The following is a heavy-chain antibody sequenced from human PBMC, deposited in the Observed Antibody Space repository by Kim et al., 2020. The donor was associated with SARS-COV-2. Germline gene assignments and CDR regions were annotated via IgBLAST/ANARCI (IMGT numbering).Heavy chain of an antibody. CDR1: GGSISSGGYY. V-gene: IGHV4-31*03. J-gene: IGHJ6*02. CDR3: ARVTGGDHEISSCGMDV. Sequence: SETLSLTCTVSGGSISSGGYYWSWIRQHPGKGLEWIGYIYYSGSTYYNPSLKSRVTISVDTSKNQFSLKLSSVTAADTAVYYCARVTGGDHEISSCGMDVWGQGNPFTVSS. D-gene: IGHD2-2*01. CDR2: IYYSGST.